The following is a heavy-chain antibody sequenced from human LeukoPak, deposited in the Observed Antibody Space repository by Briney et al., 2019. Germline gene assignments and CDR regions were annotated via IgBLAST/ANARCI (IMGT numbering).Heavy chain of an antibody. CDR2: INHSGST. CDR1: GGSFSGYY. Sequence: PSETLSLTCAVYGGSFSGYYWSWIRQPPGKGLEWIGEINHSGSTNYNPSLKSRVTISVDTSKNQFSLKLSFVTAADTAVYYCARESIAARGDFDYWGQGTLVTVSS. J-gene: IGHJ4*02. CDR3: ARESIAARGDFDY. V-gene: IGHV4-34*01. D-gene: IGHD6-6*01.